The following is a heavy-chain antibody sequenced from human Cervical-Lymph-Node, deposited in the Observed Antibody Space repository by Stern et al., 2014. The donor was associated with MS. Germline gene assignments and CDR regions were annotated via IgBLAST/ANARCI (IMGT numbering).Heavy chain of an antibody. Sequence: QVQLVQSGAEVKKPGASVKVSCKASGYTFTGYYIHWVRQAPGQGLQWMGCINPNSGGTNDAQRFQNRVTMTRDTSITTAYMELSRLTSDDTAVYYCARDLMDDFWSAYYKGNNAFDMWGQGTMVTVSS. V-gene: IGHV1-2*02. D-gene: IGHD3-3*01. CDR1: GYTFTGYY. CDR2: INPNSGGT. J-gene: IGHJ3*02. CDR3: ARDLMDDFWSAYYKGNNAFDM.